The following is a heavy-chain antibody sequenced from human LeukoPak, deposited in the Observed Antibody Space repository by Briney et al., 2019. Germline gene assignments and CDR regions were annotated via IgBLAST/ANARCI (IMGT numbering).Heavy chain of an antibody. D-gene: IGHD2-15*01. J-gene: IGHJ4*02. CDR2: ISCDGSNK. CDR3: ARALPYCSGGSCLPDGY. V-gene: IGHV3-30*04. CDR1: GFTFSSYA. Sequence: GGSLRLSCAASGFTFSSYAMHWVRQAPGKGLEWVAVISCDGSNKYYADSVKGRFTISRDNSKNTLYLQMNSLRAEDTAVYYCARALPYCSGGSCLPDGYWGQGTLVTVSS.